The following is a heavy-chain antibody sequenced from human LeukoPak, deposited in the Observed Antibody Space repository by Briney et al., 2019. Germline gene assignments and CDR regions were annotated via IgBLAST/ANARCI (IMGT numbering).Heavy chain of an antibody. Sequence: SETLSLTCAVSGGSFSGYYWSWIRQPPGKGLEWIGEINHSGSTNYNPSLKSRVTISVDTSKNQFSLKLSSVTAADTAVYYCARGRRGFAYYYYMDVWGKGTTVTVSS. V-gene: IGHV4-34*01. CDR3: ARGRRGFAYYYYMDV. J-gene: IGHJ6*03. CDR2: INHSGST. D-gene: IGHD5-12*01. CDR1: GGSFSGYY.